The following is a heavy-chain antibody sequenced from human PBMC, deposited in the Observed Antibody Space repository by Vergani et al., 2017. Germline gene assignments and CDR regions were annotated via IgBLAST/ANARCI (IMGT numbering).Heavy chain of an antibody. V-gene: IGHV3-30-3*01. D-gene: IGHD2-2*01. CDR2: ISYDGSNK. Sequence: QVQLVESGGGVVQPGRSLRLSCAASGFTFSSYAMHWVRQAPGKGLEWVAVISYDGSNKYYADSVKGRFTISRDNSKNTLYLQMNSLRAEDTAVYYCARDHSCSSTSCYGFGWFDPWGQGTLVTVSS. CDR3: ARDHSCSSTSCYGFGWFDP. CDR1: GFTFSSYA. J-gene: IGHJ5*02.